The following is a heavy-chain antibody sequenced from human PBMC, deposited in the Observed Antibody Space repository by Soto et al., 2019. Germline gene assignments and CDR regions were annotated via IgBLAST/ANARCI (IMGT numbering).Heavy chain of an antibody. J-gene: IGHJ4*02. CDR2: INPGGGSI. Sequence: GASFEVCSKACGERFTSNYMQWVQLAPGQGLEWMGIINPGGGSISYAQKFQGRVTMTRDTSTTTVYMELSSLRTEDTAVYYCARERRSSSSSFDYWGQGTLVTVSS. CDR3: ARERRSSSSSFDY. CDR1: GERFTSNY. V-gene: IGHV1-46*01. D-gene: IGHD6-13*01.